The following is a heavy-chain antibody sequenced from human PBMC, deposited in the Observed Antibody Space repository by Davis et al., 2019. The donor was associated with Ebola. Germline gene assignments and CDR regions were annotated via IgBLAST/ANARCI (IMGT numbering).Heavy chain of an antibody. CDR3: ARDDISSSLYFYGMDV. CDR2: ISGDSRTI. CDR1: EFTFSRYS. D-gene: IGHD6-13*01. J-gene: IGHJ6*04. V-gene: IGHV3-48*04. Sequence: GESLKISCVASEFTFSRYSMNWVRQVPGKGLEWVSYISGDSRTIDYADSEKGRFTVSRDNIKNSLYLQMNSLRAEDTAVYYCARDDISSSLYFYGMDVWGKGTTVTVSS.